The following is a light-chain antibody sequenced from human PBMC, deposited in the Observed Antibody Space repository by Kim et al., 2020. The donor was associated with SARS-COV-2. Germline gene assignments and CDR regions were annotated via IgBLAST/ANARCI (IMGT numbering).Light chain of an antibody. CDR2: KAS. Sequence: DIQMTQSPSTLSASVGDRVTITCRASQSVSSWLAWYQQKPGKAPKLLISKASTLEGGVPSRFSGRGSGTEFTLTINSLQPDDFATYSCQQYYSHPYTFGQGTKLEI. J-gene: IGKJ2*01. V-gene: IGKV1-5*03. CDR3: QQYYSHPYT. CDR1: QSVSSW.